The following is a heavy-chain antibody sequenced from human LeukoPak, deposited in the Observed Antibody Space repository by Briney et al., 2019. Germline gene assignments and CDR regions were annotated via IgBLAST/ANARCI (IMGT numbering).Heavy chain of an antibody. J-gene: IGHJ4*02. CDR2: IYHSGST. V-gene: IGHV4-30-2*01. CDR1: GGSISSGGYS. Sequence: SQTLSLTCAVSGGSISSGGYSWSWIRQPPGKGLEWIGYIYHSGSTYYNPSLESRVTISVDRSKNQFSLKLSSVTAADTAVYYCASSSIAMVRGVIRYFDYWGQGTLVTVSS. CDR3: ASSSIAMVRGVIRYFDY. D-gene: IGHD3-10*01.